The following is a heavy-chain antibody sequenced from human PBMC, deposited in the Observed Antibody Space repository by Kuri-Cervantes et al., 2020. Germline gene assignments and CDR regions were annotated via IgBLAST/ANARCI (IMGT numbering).Heavy chain of an antibody. Sequence: SLKISCAASGFTFDDYAMHWVRQAPGKGLEWVSGISWNSGSIGYADSVKGRFTISRDNAKNSLYLQMNSLRAGDTAVYYCARGGDLGGYLPAADSSLGVYYYYMDVWGKGTTVTVSS. J-gene: IGHJ6*03. V-gene: IGHV3-9*01. CDR2: ISWNSGSI. D-gene: IGHD2-2*01. CDR3: ARGGDLGGYLPAADSSLGVYYYYMDV. CDR1: GFTFDDYA.